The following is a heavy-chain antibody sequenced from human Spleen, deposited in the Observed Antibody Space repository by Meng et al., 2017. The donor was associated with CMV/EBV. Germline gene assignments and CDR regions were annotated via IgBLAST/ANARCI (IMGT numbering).Heavy chain of an antibody. CDR3: AREVKDYGGKRHFDY. CDR2: VYYTGTT. CDR1: RRRYL. V-gene: IGHV4-39*07. D-gene: IGHD4-23*01. Sequence: RRRYLLGRDRQPPGKGLEWIGSVYYTGTTYYNPSLKSRVTISVDTSNNQFSLKLSPVTAADTAVYYCAREVKDYGGKRHFDYWGQGTLVTVSS. J-gene: IGHJ4*02.